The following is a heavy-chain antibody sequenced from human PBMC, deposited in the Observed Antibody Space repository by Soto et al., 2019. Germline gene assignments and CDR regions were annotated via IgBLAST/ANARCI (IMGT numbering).Heavy chain of an antibody. V-gene: IGHV1-58*01. CDR1: GFTFTSSA. J-gene: IGHJ5*02. D-gene: IGHD2-2*01. Sequence: GASVKVSCKASGFTFTSSAVQWVRQARGQRLEWIGWIVVGSGNTNYAQKFQERVTITRDMSTSTAYMELSSLRSEDTAVYYCATNDQPYCSSTSCASDPWGQGTLVTVSS. CDR2: IVVGSGNT. CDR3: ATNDQPYCSSTSCASDP.